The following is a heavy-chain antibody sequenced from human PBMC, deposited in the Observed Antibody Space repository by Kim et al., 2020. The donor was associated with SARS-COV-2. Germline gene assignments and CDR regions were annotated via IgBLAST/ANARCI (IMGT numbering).Heavy chain of an antibody. V-gene: IGHV3-23*01. Sequence: GGSLRLSCAASGFTFSSYAMSWVRQAPGKGLEWVSAISGSGGSTYYADSVKGRFTISRDNSKNTLYLQMNSLRAEDTAVYYCAKHPPRDGCSGGSCYPDAFDIWGQGTMVTVSS. CDR2: ISGSGGST. D-gene: IGHD2-15*01. CDR1: GFTFSSYA. J-gene: IGHJ3*02. CDR3: AKHPPRDGCSGGSCYPDAFDI.